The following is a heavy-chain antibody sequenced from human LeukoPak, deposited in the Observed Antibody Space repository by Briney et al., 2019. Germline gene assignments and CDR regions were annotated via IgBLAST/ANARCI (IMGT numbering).Heavy chain of an antibody. D-gene: IGHD6-13*01. CDR3: ARPFNPSYIAGDAFDI. CDR1: GFTVSSNY. J-gene: IGHJ3*02. Sequence: GGSLRLSCAASGFTVSSNYMSWVRQAPGKGLEWVSVIYSGGSTYYADSVKGRFTISRDNSKNTLYLQMNSLRAEDTAVYYCARPFNPSYIAGDAFDIWGQGTMVTVSS. CDR2: IYSGGST. V-gene: IGHV3-53*01.